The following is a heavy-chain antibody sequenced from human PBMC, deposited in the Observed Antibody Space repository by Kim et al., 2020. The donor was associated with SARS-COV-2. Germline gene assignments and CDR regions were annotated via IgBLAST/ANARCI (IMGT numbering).Heavy chain of an antibody. D-gene: IGHD1-26*01. CDR3: GRSPGMGAPFDY. V-gene: IGHV1-3*01. Sequence: KYARNFQGRVTLTSDTSASTGYMELSSLRSEDTAVYYCGRSPGMGAPFDYWGQGTLVTVSS. J-gene: IGHJ4*02.